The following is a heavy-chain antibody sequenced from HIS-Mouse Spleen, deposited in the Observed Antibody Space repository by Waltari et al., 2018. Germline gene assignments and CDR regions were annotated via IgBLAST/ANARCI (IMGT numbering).Heavy chain of an antibody. V-gene: IGHV4-39*01. CDR3: ARHDSGSYYPNYFDY. J-gene: IGHJ4*02. D-gene: IGHD1-26*01. CDR1: GGSISRRTSY. CDR2: IYYSGST. Sequence: QLQLQESGPGLVKPSETLSLTCPVPGGSISRRTSYWVWTRPPPGKGLEWIGSIYYSGSTYYNPSLKSRVTISVDTSKNQFSLKLSSVTAADTAVYYCARHDSGSYYPNYFDYWGQGTLVTVSS.